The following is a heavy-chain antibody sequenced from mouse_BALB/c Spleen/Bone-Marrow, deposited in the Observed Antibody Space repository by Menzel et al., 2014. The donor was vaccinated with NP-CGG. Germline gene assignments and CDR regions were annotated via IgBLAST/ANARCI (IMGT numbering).Heavy chain of an antibody. D-gene: IGHD3-3*01. CDR3: ARRTRYAMDY. J-gene: IGHJ4*01. V-gene: IGHV14-3*02. Sequence: EVQLQESGAELVKPGASVKLSCTASGFNIKDTYMHWVKQRPEQGLEWIGRIDPANGNTKYDPKFQGKATITADTSSNTAYLQLSSLTSEDTAVYYCARRTRYAMDYWGQGTSVTVSS. CDR1: GFNIKDTY. CDR2: IDPANGNT.